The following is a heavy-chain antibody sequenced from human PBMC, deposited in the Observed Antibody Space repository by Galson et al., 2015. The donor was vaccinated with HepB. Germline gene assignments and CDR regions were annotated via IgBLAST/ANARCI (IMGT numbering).Heavy chain of an antibody. D-gene: IGHD6-6*01. CDR3: AKSGYSSSSGKGPWVMDV. J-gene: IGHJ6*03. Sequence: SLRLSCAASGFTFSSYSMNWVRQAPGKGLEWVSYISSSSSTIYYADSVKGRFTISRDNAKNSLYLQMNSLRDEDTAVYYCAKSGYSSSSGKGPWVMDVWGKGTTVTVSS. CDR2: ISSSSSTI. V-gene: IGHV3-48*02. CDR1: GFTFSSYS.